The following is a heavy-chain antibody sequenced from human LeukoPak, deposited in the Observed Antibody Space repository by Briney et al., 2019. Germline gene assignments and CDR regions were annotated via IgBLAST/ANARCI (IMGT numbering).Heavy chain of an antibody. J-gene: IGHJ3*02. CDR1: GYTFTGYY. CDR2: INPNSGGT. CDR3: ARDGSRNWSSFNAFDI. D-gene: IGHD1-20*01. V-gene: IGHV1-2*04. Sequence: ASVKVSCKASGYTFTGYYMHWVRQAPGQGLEWMGWINPNSGGTSYAQKFQGWVTMTRDTSISTAYMELSRLRSDDTAVYYCARDGSRNWSSFNAFDIWGQGTMVTVSS.